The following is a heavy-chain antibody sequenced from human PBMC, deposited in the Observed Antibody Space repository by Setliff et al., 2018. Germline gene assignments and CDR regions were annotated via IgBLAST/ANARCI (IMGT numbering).Heavy chain of an antibody. CDR3: AKDIVGYSSTWPKRDYFDY. Sequence: GGSLRLSCATSGLTFNTYAMSWVRQPPGKGLEWVSTISDTAIGIYYADSVRGRFTISRDNSKKTLHLQMNSLRAEDTAIYYCAKDIVGYSSTWPKRDYFDYWGQGTLVTVS. CDR1: GLTFNTYA. CDR2: ISDTAIGI. J-gene: IGHJ4*02. V-gene: IGHV3-23*01. D-gene: IGHD6-13*01.